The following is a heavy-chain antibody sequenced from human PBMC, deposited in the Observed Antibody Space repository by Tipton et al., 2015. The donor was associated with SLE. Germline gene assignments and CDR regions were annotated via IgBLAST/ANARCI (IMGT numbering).Heavy chain of an antibody. J-gene: IGHJ4*02. Sequence: SLRLSCAASGFTFSSYSMNWVRQAPGKGLEWVSSISSSSSYIYYADSVKGRFTISRDNAKNSLYLQMNSLRAEDTAVYYCARGDYGDYERGFDYWGQGTLVTVSS. D-gene: IGHD4-17*01. CDR3: ARGDYGDYERGFDY. V-gene: IGHV3-21*01. CDR1: GFTFSSYS. CDR2: ISSSSSYI.